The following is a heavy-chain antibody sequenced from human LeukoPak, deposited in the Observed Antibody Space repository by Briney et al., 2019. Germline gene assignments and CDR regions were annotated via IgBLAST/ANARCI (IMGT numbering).Heavy chain of an antibody. J-gene: IGHJ4*02. CDR2: ISPTGST. D-gene: IGHD5-24*01. Sequence: PSETLSHTRSVSRGSICLHLWRWNRQPGGKGRDWIGRISPTGSTNYNPSLNSRVTMSVDSSKNQVSLTLNSVTAADTAVYYCAREVEMATQFDYWGQGTLVTVSS. V-gene: IGHV4-4*07. CDR1: RGSICLHL. CDR3: AREVEMATQFDY.